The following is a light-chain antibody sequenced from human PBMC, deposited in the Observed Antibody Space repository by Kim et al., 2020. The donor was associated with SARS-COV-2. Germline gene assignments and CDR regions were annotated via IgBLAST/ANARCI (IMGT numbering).Light chain of an antibody. Sequence: AAVGDRVTITCRASHDLSTFLAWYQQRPGRAPKLLIYTASTLESGVPSRFSGSGSGTEFTLTISSLQPEDIATYYCQQPSSFPLTFGGGTKVDIK. V-gene: IGKV1-12*01. CDR2: TAS. J-gene: IGKJ4*01. CDR3: QQPSSFPLT. CDR1: HDLSTF.